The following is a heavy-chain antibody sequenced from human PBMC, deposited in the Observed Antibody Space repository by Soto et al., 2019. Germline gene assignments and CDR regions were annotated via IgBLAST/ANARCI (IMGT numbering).Heavy chain of an antibody. CDR1: GWSFSGYY. CDR3: ARRTRYFDWLLPTYYFDY. D-gene: IGHD3-9*01. J-gene: IGHJ4*02. CDR2: INHSGST. Sequence: SETLSLTCAVYGWSFSGYYWSWIRQPPGKGLEWIGEINHSGSTNYNPSLKSRVTISVDTSKNQFSLKLSSVTAADTAVYYCARRTRYFDWLLPTYYFDYWGQGTLVTVSS. V-gene: IGHV4-34*01.